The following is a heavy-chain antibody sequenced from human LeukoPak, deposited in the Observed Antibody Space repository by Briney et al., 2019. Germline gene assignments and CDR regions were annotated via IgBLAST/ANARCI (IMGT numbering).Heavy chain of an antibody. V-gene: IGHV3-30*03. CDR2: ISFDGSNK. J-gene: IGHJ4*02. CDR3: ARDWSYSAHPHRFDY. D-gene: IGHD3-10*01. CDR1: GFTFSSHG. Sequence: GGSLRLSCVASGFTFSSHGIHWVRQAPGKGLEWVAVISFDGSNKYFADSVKGRFTISRDNSKNTLYLQMNSLRAEDTAGYYCARDWSYSAHPHRFDYWGQGTLVTVSS.